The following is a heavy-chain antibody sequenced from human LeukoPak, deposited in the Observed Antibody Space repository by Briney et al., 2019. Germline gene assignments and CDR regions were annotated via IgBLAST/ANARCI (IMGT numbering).Heavy chain of an antibody. CDR1: GFTFSDYY. CDR2: ISSSGSTI. Sequence: PGGSLRLSCAASGFTFSDYYMSWVRQAPGKGLEWVSYISSSGSTIYYADSVKGRFTISRDNAKNSLYLQMSSLRAEDTAVYYCARAGSSSWYLFDYWGQGTLVTVSS. J-gene: IGHJ4*02. CDR3: ARAGSSSWYLFDY. D-gene: IGHD6-13*01. V-gene: IGHV3-11*04.